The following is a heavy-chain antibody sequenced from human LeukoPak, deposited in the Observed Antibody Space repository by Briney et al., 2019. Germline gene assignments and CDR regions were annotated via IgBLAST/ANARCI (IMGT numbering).Heavy chain of an antibody. V-gene: IGHV1-69*04. CDR2: IIPILGIA. CDR3: ASPPYYDSSGYLFDY. J-gene: IGHJ4*02. Sequence: GASVKVSCTTSGYTFTSYAISWVRQAPGQGLEWMGRIIPILGIANYAQKFQGRVTITADKSTSTAYMELSSLRSEDTAVYYCASPPYYDSSGYLFDYWGQGTLVTVSS. D-gene: IGHD3-22*01. CDR1: GYTFTSYA.